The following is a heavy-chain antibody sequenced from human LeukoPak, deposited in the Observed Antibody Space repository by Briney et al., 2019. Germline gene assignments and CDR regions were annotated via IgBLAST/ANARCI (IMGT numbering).Heavy chain of an antibody. V-gene: IGHV3-66*01. CDR3: ARDGTTDY. CDR1: GLTVSTNY. Sequence: PGGSLRLSCEASGLTVSTNYMSWVRQAPGKGPEWVSVIYSGGSTHYADSVKGRFSISRDNSKNTLYLQMDSLRADDTAVYYCARDGTTDYWGQGTLVTVSS. J-gene: IGHJ4*02. D-gene: IGHD1/OR15-1a*01. CDR2: IYSGGST.